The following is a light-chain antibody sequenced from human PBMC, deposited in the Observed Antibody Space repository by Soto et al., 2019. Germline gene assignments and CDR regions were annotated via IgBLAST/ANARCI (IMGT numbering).Light chain of an antibody. CDR2: GAS. J-gene: IGKJ5*01. V-gene: IGKV3-20*01. Sequence: EIVLTQSPATLSVSLGERATLSCRASQSVSSNYLGWYQQRPGQTPSLLIYGASTRATGIPDRFSGSGSGTHFTLTISRLEPGDFAVYYCQHFGGTTFTFGQGTRLEIK. CDR3: QHFGGTTFT. CDR1: QSVSSNY.